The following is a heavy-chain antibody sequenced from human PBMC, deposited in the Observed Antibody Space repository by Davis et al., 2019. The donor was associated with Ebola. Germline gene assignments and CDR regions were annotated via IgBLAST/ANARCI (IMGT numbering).Heavy chain of an antibody. CDR2: INHSGST. V-gene: IGHV4-34*01. Sequence: MPSETLSLTCAVYGGSFSGYFWSWIRQPPGKGLEWIGEINHSGSTNYNPSLKSRVTISVDTSKNQFSLKLSSVTAADTAVYYCARVPAWWLRIDSWGQGTLVTVSS. D-gene: IGHD5-12*01. CDR1: GGSFSGYF. CDR3: ARVPAWWLRIDS. J-gene: IGHJ4*02.